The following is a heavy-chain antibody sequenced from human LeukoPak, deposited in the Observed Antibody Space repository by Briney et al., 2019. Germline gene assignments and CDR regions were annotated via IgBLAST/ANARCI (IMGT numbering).Heavy chain of an antibody. CDR2: IYYSGST. CDR3: ASARTSSRSWFTFGY. Sequence: PSETLSLTCTVSGGSISSSSYYWGWIRQPPGKGLEWIGSIYYSGSTYYNPSLKSRVTISVDTSKNQLSLKLSSVTAADTAVYYCASARTSSRSWFTFGYWGQGILVTVSS. D-gene: IGHD6-13*01. J-gene: IGHJ4*02. CDR1: GGSISSSSYY. V-gene: IGHV4-39*01.